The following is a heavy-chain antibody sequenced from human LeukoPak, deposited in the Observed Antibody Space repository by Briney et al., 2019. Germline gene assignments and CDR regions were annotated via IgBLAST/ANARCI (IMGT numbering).Heavy chain of an antibody. J-gene: IGHJ6*03. CDR1: GFTFSSYS. CDR3: ASTIVVVPAANQDYYYMDV. CDR2: ISSSSSYI. D-gene: IGHD2-2*01. V-gene: IGHV3-21*01. Sequence: GGSLRLSCAASGFTFSSYSRNWVRQAPGKGLEWVSSISSSSSYIYYADSVKGRFTISRDNAKNSLYLQMNSLRAEETAMDYCASTIVVVPAANQDYYYMDVWGKGTTVTVSS.